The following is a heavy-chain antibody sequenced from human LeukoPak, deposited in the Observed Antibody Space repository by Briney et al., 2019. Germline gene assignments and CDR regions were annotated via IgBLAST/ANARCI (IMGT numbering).Heavy chain of an antibody. D-gene: IGHD6-13*01. V-gene: IGHV1-69*13. CDR3: AREHSSSWDQFDY. Sequence: SVKVSCKASGGTFSSYAISWVRQAPGQGLVWMGGIIPIFGTANYAQKFQGRVTITADESTSTAYMELSSLRSEDTAVYYCAREHSSSWDQFDYWGQGTLVTVSS. CDR1: GGTFSSYA. CDR2: IIPIFGTA. J-gene: IGHJ4*02.